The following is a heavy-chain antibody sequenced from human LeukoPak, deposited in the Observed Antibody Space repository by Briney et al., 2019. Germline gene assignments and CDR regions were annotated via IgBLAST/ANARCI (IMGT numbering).Heavy chain of an antibody. V-gene: IGHV3-9*01. CDR1: GFTFDGYA. CDR3: AKDYYYGSGNYYSIDY. D-gene: IGHD3-10*01. CDR2: ISWNSVSI. J-gene: IGHJ4*02. Sequence: GRSLRLSCAASGFTFDGYAMHWVRQAPGKGLEWVSGISWNSVSIGYADSVKGRFTISRDNAKNSLYLQMNSLRAEDTAFYYCAKDYYYGSGNYYSIDYWGQGILVTVSS.